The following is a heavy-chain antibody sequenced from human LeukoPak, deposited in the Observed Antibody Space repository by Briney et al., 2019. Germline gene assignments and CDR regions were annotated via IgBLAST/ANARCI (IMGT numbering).Heavy chain of an antibody. CDR1: GYSISSGYY. V-gene: IGHV4-38-2*02. D-gene: IGHD3-10*01. Sequence: SETLTLTCTVSGYSISSGYYWGCIRQAPGKGLEWIGSIYNSGSTYYNPSLKSRVTISVDISKNQFSLKMSSVTAADTAVYYCARGRIMRYYYGSAAFDYWGQGTLVTVSS. CDR3: ARGRIMRYYYGSAAFDY. J-gene: IGHJ4*02. CDR2: IYNSGST.